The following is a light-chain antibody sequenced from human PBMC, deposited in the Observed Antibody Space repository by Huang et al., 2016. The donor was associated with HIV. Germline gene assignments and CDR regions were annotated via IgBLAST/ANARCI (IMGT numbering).Light chain of an antibody. CDR1: QSLSST. CDR2: GAS. V-gene: IGKV3-15*01. CDR3: QDYSNWPYT. Sequence: EIVMTQSPATLSVSPGERATLSCRASQSLSSTLAWYQQKPGQAPRLLMYGASTRATGVPARCSGSGSGTEFTLTISSLQSEDFAVYYCQDYSNWPYTFGQGTKLEIK. J-gene: IGKJ2*01.